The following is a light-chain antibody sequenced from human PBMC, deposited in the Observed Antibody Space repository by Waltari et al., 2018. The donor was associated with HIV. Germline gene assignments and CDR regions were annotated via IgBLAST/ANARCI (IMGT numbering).Light chain of an antibody. CDR2: EVS. CDR1: SSDVGSYDL. Sequence: QSALTQPASVSGSPGQSITISCTGTSSDVGSYDLVSWYQQHPGKAPKLMIYEVSKRPSGVSNRFSGSKSGNPASLTISGLQAEDEADYYCCSYARSSTSVVFGGGTKLTVL. V-gene: IGLV2-23*02. J-gene: IGLJ2*01. CDR3: CSYARSSTSVV.